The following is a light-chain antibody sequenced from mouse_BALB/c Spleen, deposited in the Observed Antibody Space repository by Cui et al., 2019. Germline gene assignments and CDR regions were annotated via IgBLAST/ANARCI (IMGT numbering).Light chain of an antibody. CDR3: LQYDEFPYT. V-gene: IGKV14-111*01. Sequence: DIKMTQSPSSMYASLGERVTITCKGSQDINSYLSWFQQKPGKSPKTLIYRANRLVDGVPSRFSGSGSGQDYSLTISSLEYEDMGIYYCLQYDEFPYTFGGGTKLEIK. CDR1: QDINSY. J-gene: IGKJ2*01. CDR2: RAN.